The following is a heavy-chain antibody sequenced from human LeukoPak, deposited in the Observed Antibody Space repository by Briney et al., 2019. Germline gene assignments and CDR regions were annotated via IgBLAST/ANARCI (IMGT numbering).Heavy chain of an antibody. V-gene: IGHV7-4-1*02. D-gene: IGHD3-16*01. CDR1: GYTFTDLA. Sequence: ASVKVSCKASGYTFTDLAMNWVRQAPGQGLEWMGWINTNTGNPTYAQGFTGRFVFSLDTSVSTAYLQISSLKAEDTAVYYCARDYYDYVLNYWGQGTLVTVSS. CDR2: INTNTGNP. CDR3: ARDYYDYVLNY. J-gene: IGHJ4*02.